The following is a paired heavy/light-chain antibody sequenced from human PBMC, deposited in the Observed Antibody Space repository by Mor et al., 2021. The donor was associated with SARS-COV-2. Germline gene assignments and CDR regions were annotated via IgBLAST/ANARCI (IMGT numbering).Heavy chain of an antibody. CDR1: GFIFSRFW. J-gene: IGHJ4*02. CDR3: ARTSSGDNSYPGN. CDR2: INPDGSEK. D-gene: IGHD6-19*01. V-gene: IGHV3-7*05. Sequence: EVQLVESGGGLVQPGGSLRLSCAASGFIFSRFWMTWVRQAPGRGLECVASINPDGSEKYYVDSVKGRLTISRDNAKSSLYLQMNSLSAEDTALYYCARTSSGDNSYPGNWGQGTLVTVSS.
Light chain of an antibody. J-gene: IGKJ2*01. V-gene: IGKV2-28*01. CDR3: MQGLQSPYT. Sequence: DNVMTQSPLSLSVTPGEPASISCRSSQSLLSSNGYNYLDWYLQKPGQSPQLLIYLGSNRASGVPDRFSGSGSGTDFTLKISRVEAEDVGVYYCMQGLQSPYTFGQGTKLEIK. CDR2: LGS. CDR1: QSLLSSNGYNY.